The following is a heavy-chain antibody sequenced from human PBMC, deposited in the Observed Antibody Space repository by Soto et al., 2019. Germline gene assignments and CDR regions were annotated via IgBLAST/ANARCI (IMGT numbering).Heavy chain of an antibody. V-gene: IGHV4-31*03. CDR2: IYYSGST. CDR1: GGSISSGGYY. D-gene: IGHD3-10*01. CDR3: ARDSSPTITMVRGANGGLVSSSRLGYFQH. J-gene: IGHJ1*01. Sequence: PSETLSLTCTVSGGSISSGGYYWIWIRQHPGKGLEWIGYIYYSGSTYYNPSLKSRVTISVDTSKNQFSLKLSSVTAADTAVYYCARDSSPTITMVRGANGGLVSSSRLGYFQHWGQGTLVTVST.